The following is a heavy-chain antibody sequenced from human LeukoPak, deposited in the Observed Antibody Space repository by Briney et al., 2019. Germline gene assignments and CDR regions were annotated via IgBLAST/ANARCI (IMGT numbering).Heavy chain of an antibody. J-gene: IGHJ4*02. CDR1: GYRFTDYF. D-gene: IGHD2-15*01. Sequence: ASVKVCCRASGYRFTDYFMHWVRQAPGQGLEWMGWINPNSGDTDYAQKFQGRDTLTRDASIGTAYMELTRLRSDDTAVYYCATPTERLLPDYWGQGTLVTVSS. CDR2: INPNSGDT. CDR3: ATPTERLLPDY. V-gene: IGHV1-2*02.